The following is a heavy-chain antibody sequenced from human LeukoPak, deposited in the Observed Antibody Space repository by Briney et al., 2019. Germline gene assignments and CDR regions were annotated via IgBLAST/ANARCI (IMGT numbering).Heavy chain of an antibody. D-gene: IGHD3-10*01. CDR3: ARHKPSGYYGSGSFRGYFDY. CDR2: IYYSGST. Sequence: PSETLSLTCTVSGGSISSYYWSWIRQPPGKGLEWIGYIYYSGSTNYNPSLKSRVTISVDTSKNQFSLKLSSVTAADTAVYYCARHKPSGYYGSGSFRGYFDYWGQGTLVTVSS. CDR1: GGSISSYY. V-gene: IGHV4-59*08. J-gene: IGHJ4*02.